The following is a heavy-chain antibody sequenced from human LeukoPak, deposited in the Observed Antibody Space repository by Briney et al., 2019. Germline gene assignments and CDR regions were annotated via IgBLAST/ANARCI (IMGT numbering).Heavy chain of an antibody. CDR3: ARGNSNFDY. V-gene: IGHV3-20*01. CDR1: GFTSDDYG. D-gene: IGHD1-7*01. Sequence: GGSLGLSCAASGFTSDDYGMSWVRQAPGKGLEWVSGIHRNGGSTGYADSVKGRFTISRDNAKNSLYLQMNSLRAEDTALYHCARGNSNFDYWGQGTLVTVSS. J-gene: IGHJ4*02. CDR2: IHRNGGST.